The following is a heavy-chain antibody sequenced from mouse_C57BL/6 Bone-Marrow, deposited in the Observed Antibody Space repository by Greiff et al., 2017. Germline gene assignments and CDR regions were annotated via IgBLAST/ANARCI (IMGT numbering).Heavy chain of an antibody. CDR3: TTWLRLWWYVDV. D-gene: IGHD2-2*01. CDR1: GFNIKDDY. CDR2: IDPENGDT. J-gene: IGHJ1*03. V-gene: IGHV14-4*01. Sequence: VQLQQSGAELVRPGASVKLSCTASGFNIKDDYMHWVKQRPEQGLEWIGWIDPENGDTEYASKFQGKATITADPSSNTAYLPLSSLTSEDPAVDYGTTWLRLWWYVDVWGTGTTVTVSS.